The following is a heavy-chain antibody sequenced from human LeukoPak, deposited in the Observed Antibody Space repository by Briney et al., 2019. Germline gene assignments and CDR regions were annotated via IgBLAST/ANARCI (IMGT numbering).Heavy chain of an antibody. CDR2: ISESGGS. CDR3: ARMYYFGSGSLGEAFDV. Sequence: GGSLRLSCAASGFTSSTYEMNWVRQAPGKGLEWISYISESGGSIYADSVKGRFTISRDNAKNSLYLQMNSLRAEDTAMYYCARMYYFGSGSLGEAFDVWGRGTLVTVSS. CDR1: GFTSSTYE. D-gene: IGHD3-10*01. V-gene: IGHV3-48*03. J-gene: IGHJ3*01.